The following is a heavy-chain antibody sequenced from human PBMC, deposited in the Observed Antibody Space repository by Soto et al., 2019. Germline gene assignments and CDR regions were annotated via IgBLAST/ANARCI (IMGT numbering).Heavy chain of an antibody. CDR1: GGSISSYY. CDR2: IDTSGTT. D-gene: IGHD3-16*01. V-gene: IGHV4-4*07. CDR3: ARGPRGYVYYHGMDV. Sequence: SETLSLTCTVSGGSISSYYCSWIRQAAGKGLEWIGRIDTSGTTNYNPPLRSRVTMSVDASKNQFSLNLSSVTAADTAVYFCARGPRGYVYYHGMDVWGQGTTVTVSS. J-gene: IGHJ6*02.